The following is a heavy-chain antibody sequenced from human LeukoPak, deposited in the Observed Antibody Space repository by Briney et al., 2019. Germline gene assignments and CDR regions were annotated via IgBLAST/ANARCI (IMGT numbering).Heavy chain of an antibody. CDR3: ARKDSSGYPFDY. Sequence: ASVKVSCKASGYTFTSSAMNWVRQAPGQGLEWMGGIIPIFGTANYAQKFQGRVTITADESTSTAYMELSSLRSEDTAVYYCARKDSSGYPFDYWGQGTLVTVSS. J-gene: IGHJ4*02. CDR2: IIPIFGTA. V-gene: IGHV1-69*13. CDR1: GYTFTSSA. D-gene: IGHD3-22*01.